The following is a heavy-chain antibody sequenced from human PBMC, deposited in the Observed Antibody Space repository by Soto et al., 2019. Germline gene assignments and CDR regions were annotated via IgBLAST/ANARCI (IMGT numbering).Heavy chain of an antibody. CDR1: GFTVSSNY. Sequence: GGSLRLSCAASGFTVSSNYMSWVRQAPGKGLEWVSVIYSGGSTYYADSVKGRFTISRDNSKNTLYLQMNSLRAEDTAVYCCARDDGYFAFDIWGQGTMVTVSS. J-gene: IGHJ3*02. V-gene: IGHV3-66*01. CDR3: ARDDGYFAFDI. CDR2: IYSGGST. D-gene: IGHD5-12*01.